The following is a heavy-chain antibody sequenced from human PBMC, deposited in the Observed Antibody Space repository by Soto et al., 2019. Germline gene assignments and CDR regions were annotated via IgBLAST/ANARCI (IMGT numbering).Heavy chain of an antibody. CDR2: IKRNIDGGTT. CDR1: GFTFNNAW. Sequence: EVQLVESGGGLVKPGGSLRLSCAASGFTFNNAWMSWVRQAPGGGLEWVGRIKRNIDGGTTDYAAPVKGRFAISRDDSNSILYLQMNSLTSEDTAVYYCTTVDAVVLNWGQGILVTVSS. CDR3: TTVDAVVLN. V-gene: IGHV3-15*01. J-gene: IGHJ4*02. D-gene: IGHD6-19*01.